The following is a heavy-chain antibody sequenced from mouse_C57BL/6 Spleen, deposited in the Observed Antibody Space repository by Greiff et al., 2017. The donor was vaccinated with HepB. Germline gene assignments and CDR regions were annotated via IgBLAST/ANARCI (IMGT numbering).Heavy chain of an antibody. J-gene: IGHJ4*01. CDR2: INPSSGYT. V-gene: IGHV1-7*01. D-gene: IGHD1-1*01. Sequence: QVQLKQSGAELAKPGASVKLSCKASGYTFTSYWMYWVKQRPGQGLEWIGYINPSSGYTKYNQKFKDKATLTADKSSSTAYMQLSSLTYEDSAVYYCARRGYYGSSYEDYYAMDYWGQGTSVTVSS. CDR1: GYTFTSYW. CDR3: ARRGYYGSSYEDYYAMDY.